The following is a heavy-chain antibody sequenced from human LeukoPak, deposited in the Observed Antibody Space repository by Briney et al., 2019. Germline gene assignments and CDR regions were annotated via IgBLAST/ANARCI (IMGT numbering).Heavy chain of an antibody. CDR3: ARGSSSSHFRAFDI. CDR1: GYTFTGYY. J-gene: IGHJ3*02. V-gene: IGHV1-2*02. CDR2: INPNSGDT. Sequence: ASVKVSCKASGYTFTGYYMHWVRQVPGQGLEWMGWINPNSGDTNYAQKFQGRVTMTRDTSISTVYMELNRLRSDDTAVYYCARGSSSSHFRAFDIWGQGTMVTVSS. D-gene: IGHD2-2*01.